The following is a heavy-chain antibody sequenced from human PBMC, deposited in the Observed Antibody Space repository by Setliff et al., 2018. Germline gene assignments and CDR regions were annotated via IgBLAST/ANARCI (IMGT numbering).Heavy chain of an antibody. D-gene: IGHD3-10*01. CDR3: ARHKSNGSGSYPSLYMDV. CDR1: GGSISSGNYY. Sequence: SETLSLTCMGSGGSISSGNYYWGLIRQPPGTGLEWVATIYYSGSTYSNPSLKSRLIISVDAPDNQFSVKLSSVTAADTAVYYCARHKSNGSGSYPSLYMDVWGKGIMVTVSS. CDR2: IYYSGST. V-gene: IGHV4-39*01. J-gene: IGHJ6*03.